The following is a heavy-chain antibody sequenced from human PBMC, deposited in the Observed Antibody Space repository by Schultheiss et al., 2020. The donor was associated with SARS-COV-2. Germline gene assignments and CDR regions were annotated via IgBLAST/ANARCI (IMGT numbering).Heavy chain of an antibody. CDR2: ISGSGGST. CDR1: GFTFSSYA. CDR3: ARDRGLGWFDP. Sequence: GGSLRLSCSASGFTFSSYAMHWVRQAPGKGLEWVSAISGSGGSTYYADSVKGRFTISRDNAKKSVFLQMNSLRAEDTAVYYCARDRGLGWFDPWGQGTLVTVSS. V-gene: IGHV3-23*01. D-gene: IGHD5-12*01. J-gene: IGHJ5*02.